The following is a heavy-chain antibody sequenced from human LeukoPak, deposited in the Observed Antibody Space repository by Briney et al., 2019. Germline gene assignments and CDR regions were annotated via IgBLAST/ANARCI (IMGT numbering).Heavy chain of an antibody. Sequence: SETLSLTCAVYGGSFSGYYWNWIRQPPRKGLEWIGEINHSGSTNHNPSLKSRVTISVDTSKNQFSLKLSSVTAADTAVYYCARPRFYGDYALGYWGQGILVTVSS. CDR2: INHSGST. CDR1: GGSFSGYY. J-gene: IGHJ4*02. V-gene: IGHV4-34*01. D-gene: IGHD4-17*01. CDR3: ARPRFYGDYALGY.